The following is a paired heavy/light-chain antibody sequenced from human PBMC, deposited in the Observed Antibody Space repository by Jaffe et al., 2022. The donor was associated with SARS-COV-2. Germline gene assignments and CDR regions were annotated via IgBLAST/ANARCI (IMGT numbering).Light chain of an antibody. CDR2: DVN. CDR3: SSYTRSSTVV. CDR1: SSDVGGYNY. V-gene: IGLV2-14*01. Sequence: QSALTQPASVSGSPGQSITISCTGTSSDVGGYNYVSWYQQHPGKAPKLMIYDVNNRPSGISNRFSGSKSGNTASLTISGLQAEDEADYYCSSYTRSSTVVFGGGTKLTVL. J-gene: IGLJ2*01.
Heavy chain of an antibody. J-gene: IGHJ5*01. Sequence: QITLKESGPTLVKPTQTLTLTCTFSGFSLNSNGVAVGWIRQPPGKALEWLALIHWDDDKRYSPSLKIRLTITKDTSKNQVVLTMTSMDPVDTATYYCARSFTARSGYANWFGSWGQGTLVTVSS. CDR2: IHWDDDK. D-gene: IGHD3-22*01. CDR1: GFSLNSNGVA. V-gene: IGHV2-5*02. CDR3: ARSFTARSGYANWFGS.